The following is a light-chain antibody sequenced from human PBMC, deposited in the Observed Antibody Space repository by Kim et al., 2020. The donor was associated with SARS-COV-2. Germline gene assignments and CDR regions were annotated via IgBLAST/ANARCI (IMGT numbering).Light chain of an antibody. CDR2: YDA. J-gene: IGLJ2*01. Sequence: SYELTQPPSVSVTPGKTATITCGGDNIGGENVHWYQQKPGQAPVLVIYYDADRPSGIPDRFSGSNSENTATLTISRVEAEDEADYYCQLWKRGAGHVVFGGGTKLTVL. V-gene: IGLV3-21*01. CDR1: NIGGEN. CDR3: QLWKRGAGHVV.